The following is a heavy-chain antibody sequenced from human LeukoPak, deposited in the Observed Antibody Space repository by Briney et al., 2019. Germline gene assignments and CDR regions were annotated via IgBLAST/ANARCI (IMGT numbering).Heavy chain of an antibody. Sequence: SSETLSLTCAVYGGSFSGYYWSWIRQPPGKGLEWIGEINHSGSTNYNPSLKSRVTISVDTSKNQFSLKLSSVTAADTAVYYCARYLWNYYDSSGYPYYYYYMDVWGKGTTVTISS. D-gene: IGHD3-22*01. J-gene: IGHJ6*03. CDR2: INHSGST. CDR1: GGSFSGYY. CDR3: ARYLWNYYDSSGYPYYYYYMDV. V-gene: IGHV4-34*01.